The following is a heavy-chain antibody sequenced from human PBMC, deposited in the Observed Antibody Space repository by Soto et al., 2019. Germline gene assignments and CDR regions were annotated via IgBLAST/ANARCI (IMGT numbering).Heavy chain of an antibody. CDR2: MSGSGGSA. CDR1: GFTFSNYA. CDR3: VKHFPTPFYYHSSLLDAFDI. D-gene: IGHD3-22*01. Sequence: EVQLLESGGGLVQPGGSLRLSCAASGFTFSNYAMSWVRQAPGKGLEWVSAMSGSGGSAYYADSVKGRFTISRDNSRTPLYLLMNSLRAEDTAVYYCVKHFPTPFYYHSSLLDAFDIWGQGTVVTVSS. V-gene: IGHV3-23*01. J-gene: IGHJ3*02.